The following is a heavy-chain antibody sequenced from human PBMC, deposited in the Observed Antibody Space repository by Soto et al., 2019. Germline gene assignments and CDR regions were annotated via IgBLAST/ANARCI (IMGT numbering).Heavy chain of an antibody. J-gene: IGHJ4*02. CDR3: ARHPTSGPSDY. V-gene: IGHV4-39*01. CDR2: IYYSGST. CDR1: GGSISSSSYY. D-gene: IGHD1-26*01. Sequence: KPSETLSLTCTVSGGSISSSSYYWGWIRQPPGKGLEWIGSIYYSGSTYYNPSLKSRVTISVDTSKNQFSLKLSSVTAADTAVYYCARHPTSGPSDYWGQGTLVTVSS.